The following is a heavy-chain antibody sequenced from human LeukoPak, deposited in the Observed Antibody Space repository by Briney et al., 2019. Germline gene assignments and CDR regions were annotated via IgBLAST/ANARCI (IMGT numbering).Heavy chain of an antibody. D-gene: IGHD3-10*01. J-gene: IGHJ4*02. Sequence: SETLSLTCAVYSESFSDYYWSWIRQPPGKGLEWIGEINHSGSTNYNPSLTSRVTISVDTAKKQISMKLTSVTAADTAVYYCARVTGYSDPSTRFGLDYWGQGTLVTVSS. CDR1: SESFSDYY. CDR2: INHSGST. CDR3: ARVTGYSDPSTRFGLDY. V-gene: IGHV4-34*01.